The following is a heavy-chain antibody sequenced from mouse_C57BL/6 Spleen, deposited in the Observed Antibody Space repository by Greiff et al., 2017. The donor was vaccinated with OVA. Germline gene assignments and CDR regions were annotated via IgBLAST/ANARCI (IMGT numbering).Heavy chain of an antibody. CDR1: GYTFTDYY. CDR2: INPNNGGT. J-gene: IGHJ2*01. CDR3: ARVELTYFDY. Sequence: EVQLQQSGPELVKPGASVKISCKASGYTFTDYYMNWVKQSHGKSLEWIGDINPNNGGTSYNQKFKGKATLTVDKSSSTAYMELRSLTSEDSAVYYCARVELTYFDYWGQGTTLTVSS. V-gene: IGHV1-26*01. D-gene: IGHD1-3*01.